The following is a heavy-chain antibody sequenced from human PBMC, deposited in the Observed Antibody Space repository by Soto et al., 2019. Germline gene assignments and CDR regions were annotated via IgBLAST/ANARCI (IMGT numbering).Heavy chain of an antibody. V-gene: IGHV1-46*01. CDR1: GYTFTSYY. Sequence: QVQLVQSGAEVKKPGASVKVSCKASGYTFTSYYMHWVRQAPGQGLEWMGIINPRGGSTSYAQKFQGRVTMTRDTSTSTVYMELSSLRSEDTAVYYCARDLGGGNYYYGMDVWGQGTTVTVSS. J-gene: IGHJ6*02. CDR2: INPRGGST. CDR3: ARDLGGGNYYYGMDV. D-gene: IGHD3-16*01.